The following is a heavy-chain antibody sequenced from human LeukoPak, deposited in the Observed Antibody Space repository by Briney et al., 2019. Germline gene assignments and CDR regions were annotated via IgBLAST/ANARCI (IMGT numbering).Heavy chain of an antibody. CDR3: AREGVLLWFGELAHYYYGMDV. J-gene: IGHJ6*02. CDR1: GFSFSTYG. CDR2: ISSSSSYI. V-gene: IGHV3-21*01. D-gene: IGHD3-10*01. Sequence: GGSLRLSCVASGFSFSTYGMNWVRQAPGKGLEWVSSISSSSSYIYYADSVKGRFTISRDNAKNSLYLQMNSLRAEDTAVYYCAREGVLLWFGELAHYYYGMDVWGQGTTVTVSS.